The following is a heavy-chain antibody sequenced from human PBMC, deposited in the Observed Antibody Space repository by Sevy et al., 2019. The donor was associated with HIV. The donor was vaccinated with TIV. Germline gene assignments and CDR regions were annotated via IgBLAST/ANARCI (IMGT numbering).Heavy chain of an antibody. CDR3: APHWRYSGLGP. V-gene: IGHV3-74*01. Sequence: GGYLRLSCAASGFTFSNFWMHWVRQAPGKGLVWVSRISRDATSISYAESVKGRFTISRDNAKNTLYLQMDSLGAEDTAVYYCAPHWRYSGLGPWGQGTLVTVSS. J-gene: IGHJ5*02. CDR2: ISRDATSI. D-gene: IGHD1-26*01. CDR1: GFTFSNFW.